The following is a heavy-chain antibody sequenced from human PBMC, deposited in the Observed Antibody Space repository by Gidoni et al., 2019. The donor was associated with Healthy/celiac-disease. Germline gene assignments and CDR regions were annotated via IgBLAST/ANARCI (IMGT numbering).Heavy chain of an antibody. CDR1: FTFSSYS. CDR2: ISSSSSTI. D-gene: IGHD2-2*01. V-gene: IGHV3-48*04. J-gene: IGHJ4*02. Sequence: FTFSSYSMNWVRQAPGKGLEWVSYISSSSSTIYYADSVKGRFTISRDNAKNSLYLQMNSLRAEDTAVYYCATINCSGTSCYLASPVVFDYWGQGTLVTVSS. CDR3: ATINCSGTSCYLASPVVFDY.